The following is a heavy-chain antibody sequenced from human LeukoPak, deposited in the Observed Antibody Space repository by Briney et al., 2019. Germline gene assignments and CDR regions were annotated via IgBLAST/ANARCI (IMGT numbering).Heavy chain of an antibody. CDR3: ARDPSSSWYGYYGMDV. J-gene: IGHJ6*02. Sequence: SETLSLTCTVSGGSISSYYWSWIRQPPGKGLEWIGYIYYSGSTNYNPSLKSRVTISVDTSKNQFSLKLSSVTAADTAVYYCARDPSSSWYGYYGMDVWGQGTTVTVSS. D-gene: IGHD6-13*01. V-gene: IGHV4-59*01. CDR1: GGSISSYY. CDR2: IYYSGST.